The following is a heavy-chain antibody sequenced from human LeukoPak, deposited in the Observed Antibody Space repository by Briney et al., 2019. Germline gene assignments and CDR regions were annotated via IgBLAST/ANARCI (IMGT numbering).Heavy chain of an antibody. Sequence: PSETLSLTCTVSGGSISSYYWSWIRQPPGKGLEWIGYIYYSGSTNYNPSLKSRVTISVDTSKNQFSLKLSSVTAADTAVYYCASLSGSYKYWYFDLWGRGTLVTVSS. V-gene: IGHV4-59*01. D-gene: IGHD1-26*01. CDR2: IYYSGST. CDR1: GGSISSYY. CDR3: ASLSGSYKYWYFDL. J-gene: IGHJ2*01.